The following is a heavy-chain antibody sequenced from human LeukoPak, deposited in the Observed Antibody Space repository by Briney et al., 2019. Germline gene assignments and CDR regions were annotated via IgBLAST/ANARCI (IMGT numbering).Heavy chain of an antibody. CDR1: GFTFSSSA. V-gene: IGHV3-23*01. CDR3: AKNPTRRNYYYGMAV. D-gene: IGHD3-10*01. Sequence: PGGSVRLSCAASGFTFSSSAMTWVRQAPGKGLEWVSSISRSGTNTYYADSVKGRFTISRDNSKNTLYLQMNSLRAEDRAVYYCAKNPTRRNYYYGMAVWGQGTTVTVS. J-gene: IGHJ6*02. CDR2: ISRSGTNT.